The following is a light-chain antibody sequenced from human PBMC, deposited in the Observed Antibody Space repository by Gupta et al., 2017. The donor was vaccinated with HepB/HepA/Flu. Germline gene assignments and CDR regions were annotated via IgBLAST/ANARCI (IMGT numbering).Light chain of an antibody. CDR2: DAS. CDR3: QQRSIGLT. J-gene: IGKJ4*01. Sequence: EIVLTQSPATPSLSPGARATFTCRSSQSVSSYLAWYQQKPGQAHRLIIYDASNRATGIPSRGSGSGTGTDFTLTGISLEPLDFSVYYCQQRSIGLTFGGGTKVEIK. CDR1: QSVSSY. V-gene: IGKV3-11*01.